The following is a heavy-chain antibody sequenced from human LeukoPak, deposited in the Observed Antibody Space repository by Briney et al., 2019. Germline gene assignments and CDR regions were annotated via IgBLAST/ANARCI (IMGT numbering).Heavy chain of an antibody. CDR1: GFTFSSYN. CDR2: ISSGSSYI. Sequence: PGGSPRLSCAASGFTFSSYNMNWVRLAPGKGLEWVSSISSGSSYIYYADSVKGRFTISRGNAKNSLDLQMNSLRAEDTAVYYCAREYYFGSGTYGYWGQGTLVTVSS. CDR3: AREYYFGSGTYGY. V-gene: IGHV3-21*01. D-gene: IGHD3-10*01. J-gene: IGHJ4*02.